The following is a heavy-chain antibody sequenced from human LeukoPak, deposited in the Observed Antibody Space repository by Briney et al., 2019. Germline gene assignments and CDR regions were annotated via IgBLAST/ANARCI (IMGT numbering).Heavy chain of an antibody. CDR1: GFTLSSYW. Sequence: GGSLRLSCAASGFTLSSYWMSWVRQAPGKGLEWVANVKEDGGEKYYVDSVKGRFTISRDNAKNSLYLQMNSLRAEDTAVYYCAREKRYCSGGSCFNWFDPWGQGTLVTVSS. J-gene: IGHJ5*02. CDR2: VKEDGGEK. V-gene: IGHV3-7*01. CDR3: AREKRYCSGGSCFNWFDP. D-gene: IGHD2-15*01.